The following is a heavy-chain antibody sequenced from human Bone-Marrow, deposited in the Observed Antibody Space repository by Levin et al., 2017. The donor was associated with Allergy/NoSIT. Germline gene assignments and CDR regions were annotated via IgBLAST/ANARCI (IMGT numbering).Heavy chain of an antibody. CDR2: VSYSGTT. Sequence: GSLRLSCTVSGGSVSSGNYYWSWIRQPPRTGLEWIGHVSYSGTTNYNPSLKSRVTISADTSKNQFSLKLNSVTAADTAVYFCVGAPNADFFDFWGQGALVPVSS. J-gene: IGHJ4*02. V-gene: IGHV4-61*01. CDR3: VGAPNADFFDF. D-gene: IGHD3-16*01. CDR1: GGSVSSGNYY.